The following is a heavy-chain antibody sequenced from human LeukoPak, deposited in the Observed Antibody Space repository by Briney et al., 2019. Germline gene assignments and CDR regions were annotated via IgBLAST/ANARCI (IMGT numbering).Heavy chain of an antibody. CDR2: IYYSGST. CDR3: ARGVINSPPGSV. CDR1: GGSISNSYY. J-gene: IGHJ1*01. V-gene: IGHV4-39*07. D-gene: IGHD2/OR15-2a*01. Sequence: SETLSLTCTVSGGSISNSYYWGWIRQPPGKGLEWIGSIYYSGSTNYNPSLKSRVTISLDMSNNQFSLKLSSVTAADTAVYYCARGVINSPPGSVWGQGTLVTVSA.